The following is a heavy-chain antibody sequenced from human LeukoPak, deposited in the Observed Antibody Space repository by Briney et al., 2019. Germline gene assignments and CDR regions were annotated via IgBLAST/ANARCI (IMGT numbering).Heavy chain of an antibody. D-gene: IGHD6-13*01. CDR3: AAYSSSWLNFDY. CDR1: GGSFSGYY. V-gene: IGHV4-34*01. J-gene: IGHJ4*02. Sequence: SETLSLTCAVYGGSFSGYYWNWIRQPPGKGLEWIGEINHSGSTNYNPSLKSRVTTSVDTSKNQFSLKLSSVTAAGTAVYYCAAYSSSWLNFDYWGQGTLVTVSS. CDR2: INHSGST.